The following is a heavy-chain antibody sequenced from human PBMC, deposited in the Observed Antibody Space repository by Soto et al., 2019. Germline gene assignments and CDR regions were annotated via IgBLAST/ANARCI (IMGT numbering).Heavy chain of an antibody. CDR1: GYTFTSYG. D-gene: IGHD3-10*01. J-gene: IGHJ4*02. V-gene: IGHV1-18*01. Sequence: HVQLVQSGAEVKKPGASVKVSCKASGYTFTSYGISWVRQAPGQGLEWMGWINVYNGNTNYAQKRQGRVTMPTDTSTSTGDLDLSSLRSDDTAVDLFTRDMSRGEYDYWGKGTLVTVSS. CDR2: INVYNGNT. CDR3: TRDMSRGEYDY.